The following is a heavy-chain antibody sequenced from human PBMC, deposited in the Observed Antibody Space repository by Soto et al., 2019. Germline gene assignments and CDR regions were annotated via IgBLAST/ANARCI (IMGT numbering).Heavy chain of an antibody. CDR3: AKDGGKDGYFGNWFDP. J-gene: IGHJ5*02. CDR1: GGTFSNYA. CDR2: IIPIFGSA. V-gene: IGHV1-69*15. D-gene: IGHD5-12*01. Sequence: QVQLVQSGAEVKKPESSVKVSCKASGGTFSNYAITWVRQAPGQGLEWLGRIIPIFGSANYAQKFQGRVTITAXXXTXXAYMELSSLRSDDTAVYYCAKDGGKDGYFGNWFDPWGQGTLVTVSS.